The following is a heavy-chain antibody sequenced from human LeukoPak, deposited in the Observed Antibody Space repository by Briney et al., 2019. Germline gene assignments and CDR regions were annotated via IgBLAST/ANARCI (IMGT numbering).Heavy chain of an antibody. CDR2: INHSGST. Sequence: SETLSLTCAVYGGSFSGYYWSWIRQPPGKGLEWIGEINHSGSTNYNPSLKSRVTISVDTSKNQFSLKLSSVTAADTAVYYCARSIAVAGTFVDYWGQGTLVTVSS. CDR3: ARSIAVAGTFVDY. D-gene: IGHD6-19*01. CDR1: GGSFSGYY. J-gene: IGHJ4*02. V-gene: IGHV4-34*01.